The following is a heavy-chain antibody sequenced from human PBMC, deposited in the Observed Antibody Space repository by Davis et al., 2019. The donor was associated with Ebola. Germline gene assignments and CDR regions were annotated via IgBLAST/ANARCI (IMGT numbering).Heavy chain of an antibody. CDR3: ARGRIIAVAGANWFDP. CDR2: IIPIFGTA. CDR1: GGTFSSYA. Sequence: SVKVSCKASGGTFSSYAISWVRQAPGQGLEWMGGIIPIFGTANYAQKFQGRVTITADESTSTAYMELSSLRSEDTAVYYCARGRIIAVAGANWFDPWGQGTLVTVSS. V-gene: IGHV1-69*13. J-gene: IGHJ5*02. D-gene: IGHD6-19*01.